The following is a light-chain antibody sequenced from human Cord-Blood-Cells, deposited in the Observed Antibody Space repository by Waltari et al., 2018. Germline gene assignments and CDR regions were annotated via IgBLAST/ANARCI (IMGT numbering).Light chain of an antibody. CDR3: CSYAGSSTYV. CDR2: EGS. J-gene: IGLJ1*01. CDR1: SSDVGSYNL. V-gene: IGLV2-23*01. Sequence: QSALTQPASVSGSPGQSITISCTGTSSDVGSYNLVSWYQQPPGQAPKLMIYEGSKRPSGVSNRFSGSKSGNTASLTISGLQAEDEADYYCCSYAGSSTYVFGTGTKVTVL.